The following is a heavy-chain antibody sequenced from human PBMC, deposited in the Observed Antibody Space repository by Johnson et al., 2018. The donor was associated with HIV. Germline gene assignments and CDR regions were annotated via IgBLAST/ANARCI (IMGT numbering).Heavy chain of an antibody. Sequence: VQLVESGGGLVQPGGSLRLSCVASGFTFRSYWMNWVRQAPGKGPQWLANIKHAGIEIYYDDSLKGRSTISRDNAKNSLYLHMNSRRAEDTALYYCAKGMGWELTHAFDIWGQGTMVTVSS. D-gene: IGHD1-26*01. CDR1: GFTFRSYW. CDR3: AKGMGWELTHAFDI. V-gene: IGHV3-7*05. CDR2: IKHAGIEI. J-gene: IGHJ3*02.